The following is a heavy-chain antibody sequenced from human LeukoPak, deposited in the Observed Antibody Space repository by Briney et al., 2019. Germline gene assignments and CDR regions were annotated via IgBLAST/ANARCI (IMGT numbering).Heavy chain of an antibody. D-gene: IGHD2-21*02. CDR1: GYTFTGYY. Sequence: ASVKVSCKASGYTFTGYYIHWVRQAPGQGLEWMGWINPNSGGTNYAQKFQGRVTMTRDTSISTAYMELSRLRSDDTAVYYCARGVTARGFYYYMDVWGKGTTVTISS. CDR3: ARGVTARGFYYYMDV. J-gene: IGHJ6*03. CDR2: INPNSGGT. V-gene: IGHV1-2*02.